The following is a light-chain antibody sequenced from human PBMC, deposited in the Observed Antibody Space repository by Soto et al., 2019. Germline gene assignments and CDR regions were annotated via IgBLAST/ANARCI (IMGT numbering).Light chain of an antibody. Sequence: QSALTQPASVSGSPGQSITISCTGTSSDVGFYNYVSWYQQHPGKAPKLMIYEVSNRPSGVSNRFSGSKSGNTASLTISGLQAEDEADYYCGSYRSSSTLYVFGTGTKVTVL. CDR3: GSYRSSSTLYV. CDR1: SSDVGFYNY. CDR2: EVS. J-gene: IGLJ1*01. V-gene: IGLV2-14*01.